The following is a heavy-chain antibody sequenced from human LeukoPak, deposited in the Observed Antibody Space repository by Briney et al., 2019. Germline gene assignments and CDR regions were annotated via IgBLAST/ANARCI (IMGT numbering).Heavy chain of an antibody. CDR3: AKDRYSNYYYYMDV. J-gene: IGHJ6*03. CDR2: ISWNSGSI. Sequence: PGGSLRLSCAASGFTFDDYAMHWVRQPPGKGLEWVSGISWNSGSIGYADSVKGRFTISRDNAKNSLYLQMNSLRAEDMALYYCAKDRYSNYYYYMDVWGKGTTVTVSS. D-gene: IGHD2-21*01. V-gene: IGHV3-9*03. CDR1: GFTFDDYA.